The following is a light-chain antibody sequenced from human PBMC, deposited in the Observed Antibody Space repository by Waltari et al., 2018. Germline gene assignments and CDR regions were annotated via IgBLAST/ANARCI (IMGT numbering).Light chain of an antibody. V-gene: IGLV1-40*01. J-gene: IGLJ3*02. CDR1: GSNIGAGYD. CDR3: QSYDITLRVV. CDR2: GSS. Sequence: QSVLTQPPSVSGAPGRRVTIACPGSGSNIGAGYDVHWYQQVPRAAPKLLIYGSSSRPLGVPDRFFGSTSGTSASLAIIGLQAEDEADYYCQSYDITLRVVFGGGTKLTVL.